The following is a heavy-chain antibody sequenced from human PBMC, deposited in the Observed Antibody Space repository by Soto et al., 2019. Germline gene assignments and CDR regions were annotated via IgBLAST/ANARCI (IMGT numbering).Heavy chain of an antibody. D-gene: IGHD3-22*01. V-gene: IGHV3-23*01. CDR3: AKDAPRYYDSLDP. CDR2: ISGSGGST. Sequence: LSLTCTVSGGSLSSSSHYWGWIRQPPGKGLEWVSTISGSGGSTYYADSVKGRFTISRDNSKNTLYLQMNNLRAEDTAVYYCAKDAPRYYDSLDPWGQGTLVTVSS. CDR1: GGSLSSSS. J-gene: IGHJ5*02.